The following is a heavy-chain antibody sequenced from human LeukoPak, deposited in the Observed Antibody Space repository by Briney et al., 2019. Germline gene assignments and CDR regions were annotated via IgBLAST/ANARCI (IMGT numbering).Heavy chain of an antibody. CDR3: ARGPQIVVVITPPYYYYGMDV. V-gene: IGHV4-34*01. CDR1: GGSFSGYY. Sequence: SETLSLTCAVYGGSFSGYYWSWIRQPPGKGLEWIGEINHSGSTNYNPSLKSRVTISVDTSKNQFSLKPSSVTAADTAVYYCARGPQIVVVITPPYYYYGMDVWGQGTTVTVSS. D-gene: IGHD3-22*01. J-gene: IGHJ6*02. CDR2: INHSGST.